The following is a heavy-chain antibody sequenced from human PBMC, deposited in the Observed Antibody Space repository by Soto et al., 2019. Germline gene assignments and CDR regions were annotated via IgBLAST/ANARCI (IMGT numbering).Heavy chain of an antibody. V-gene: IGHV4-39*01. J-gene: IGHJ4*02. CDR2: IYYSGST. CDR1: GGSISSSSYY. D-gene: IGHD3-3*01. CDR3: ARRFGGDFWSGKVYYFDY. Sequence: SETLSLTCTVSGGSISSSSYYWGWIRKPPGKGLEWIGSIYYSGSTYYNPSLKSRVTISVDTSKNQFSLKLSSVTAADTAVYYCARRFGGDFWSGKVYYFDYWGQGTLVTVSS.